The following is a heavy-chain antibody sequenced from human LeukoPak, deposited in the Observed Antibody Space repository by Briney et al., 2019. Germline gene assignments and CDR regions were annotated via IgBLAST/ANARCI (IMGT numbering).Heavy chain of an antibody. V-gene: IGHV1-69*04. CDR1: GGTFSGYA. D-gene: IGHD2-2*02. Sequence: ASVKVSCKASGGTFSGYAISWVRQAPGQGLEWMGRIIPILGIANYAQKFQGRVTITADKSTSTAYMELSSLRSEDTAVYYCARDLLDGCSSTSCYTKGWFDPWGQGTLVTVSS. CDR3: ARDLLDGCSSTSCYTKGWFDP. J-gene: IGHJ5*02. CDR2: IIPILGIA.